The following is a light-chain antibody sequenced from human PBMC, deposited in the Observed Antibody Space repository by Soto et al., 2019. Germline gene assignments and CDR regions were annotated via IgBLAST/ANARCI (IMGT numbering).Light chain of an antibody. CDR2: GAS. V-gene: IGKV3-15*01. Sequence: EVVLTQSPATLSVSPGERVTLSCRASQSININLAWYQHKPGQPPRLLIFGASTRATGIPARFSGIGSGTEFTLTSSSLLSEDFAVFYCQHYNNWPPMYTFGQGTKLEIK. J-gene: IGKJ2*01. CDR1: QSININ. CDR3: QHYNNWPPMYT.